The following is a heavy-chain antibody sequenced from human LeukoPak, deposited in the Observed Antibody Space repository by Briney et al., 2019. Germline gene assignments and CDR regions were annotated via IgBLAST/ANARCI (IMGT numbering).Heavy chain of an antibody. V-gene: IGHV1-46*01. CDR2: INPSGGST. CDR1: GYTFTSYY. CDR3: ARGLGFNYDSSGYYDFDY. D-gene: IGHD3-22*01. J-gene: IGHJ4*02. Sequence: ASVKVSCKASGYTFTSYYMHWVRQAPGQGLEWMGIINPSGGSTSYAQKFQGRVTMTRDTSTSTVYMELSSLRSEDTAVYYCARGLGFNYDSSGYYDFDYWGQGTLVTVSS.